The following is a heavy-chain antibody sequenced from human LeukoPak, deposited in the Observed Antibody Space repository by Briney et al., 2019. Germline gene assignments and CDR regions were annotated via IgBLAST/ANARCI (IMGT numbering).Heavy chain of an antibody. Sequence: GGSLRLSCAASGFTVSSNYMSWVRQAPGKGLEWVANIKEDGSKKNYVDSVKGRFTISRDNAKNSLYLQMTSLRAEDTAMYYCATPLDYHDNSGFHQGGDWGQGTLVTVSS. CDR3: ATPLDYHDNSGFHQGGD. CDR2: IKEDGSKK. D-gene: IGHD3-22*01. CDR1: GFTVSSNY. J-gene: IGHJ4*02. V-gene: IGHV3-7*03.